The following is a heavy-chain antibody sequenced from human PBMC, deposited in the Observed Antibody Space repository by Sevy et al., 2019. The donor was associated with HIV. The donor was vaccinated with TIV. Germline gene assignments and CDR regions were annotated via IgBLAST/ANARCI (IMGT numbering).Heavy chain of an antibody. CDR2: IYYSGST. D-gene: IGHD3-22*01. CDR3: ATGYYYDSLDY. J-gene: IGHJ4*02. Sequence: SETLSLTCTVSGGSISSSSYYWGWIRQPPGKGLEWIGSIYYSGSTYYNPSLKSRVTISVDTSKNQFSLKLSSVTAADTAVYYCATGYYYDSLDYWGQGTLVTVSS. V-gene: IGHV4-39*01. CDR1: GGSISSSSYY.